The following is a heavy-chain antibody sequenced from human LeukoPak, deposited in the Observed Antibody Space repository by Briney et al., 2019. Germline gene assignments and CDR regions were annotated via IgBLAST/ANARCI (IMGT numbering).Heavy chain of an antibody. CDR1: GGSISSYY. CDR2: IYYSGST. CDR3: ARALDYDSSGYHWVFDY. Sequence: PSETLSLTCTVSGGSISSYYWSWIRQPPGKGLEWIGYIYYSGSTNYNPSLKSRVTISVDTSKNQFSLKLSSVTAADTAVYYRARALDYDSSGYHWVFDYWGQGTLVTVSS. D-gene: IGHD3-22*01. J-gene: IGHJ4*02. V-gene: IGHV4-59*01.